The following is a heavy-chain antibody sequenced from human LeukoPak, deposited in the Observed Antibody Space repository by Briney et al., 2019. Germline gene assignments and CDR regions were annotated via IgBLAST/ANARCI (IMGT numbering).Heavy chain of an antibody. V-gene: IGHV1-18*01. CDR3: ARNRAYSGSYFDAFDI. Sequence: ASVKVSCKASGYTFTSYGISWVRQAPGQGLEWMGWISAHNGNTNYARKLQGRVTMTTDTATTTAYMELGSLGSDDTAIYFCARNRAYSGSYFDAFDIWGQGTTVTVSS. CDR1: GYTFTSYG. CDR2: ISAHNGNT. J-gene: IGHJ3*02. D-gene: IGHD1-26*01.